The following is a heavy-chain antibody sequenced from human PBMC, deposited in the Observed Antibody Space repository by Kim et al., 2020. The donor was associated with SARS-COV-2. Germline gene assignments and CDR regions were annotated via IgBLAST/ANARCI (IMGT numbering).Heavy chain of an antibody. V-gene: IGHV4-59*08. CDR3: ARHEAPGDSGSYSDDYWFDP. CDR1: GGSISSYY. D-gene: IGHD1-26*01. CDR2: IYYSGST. Sequence: SETLSLTCTVSGGSISSYYWSWIQQPPGKGLEWIGYIYYSGSTNYNPSLKSRVTISVDTSKNQFSLKLSSVTAADTAVYYCARHEAPGDSGSYSDDYWFDPWGQGTLVTVSS. J-gene: IGHJ5*02.